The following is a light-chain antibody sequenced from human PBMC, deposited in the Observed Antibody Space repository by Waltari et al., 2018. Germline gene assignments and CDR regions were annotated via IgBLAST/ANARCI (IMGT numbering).Light chain of an antibody. J-gene: IGKJ5*01. CDR2: GAS. CDR1: ESVTTNY. Sequence: EIVLTQSPGTLSLSQGDTATLSCRASESVTTNYLAWYQQKFGQAPRLLIYGASNRATAVPVRFSGSGSGTDFTLTITSLTPEDFAVYYCQQYGASYSVTFGQGTRLEIK. CDR3: QQYGASYSVT. V-gene: IGKV3-20*01.